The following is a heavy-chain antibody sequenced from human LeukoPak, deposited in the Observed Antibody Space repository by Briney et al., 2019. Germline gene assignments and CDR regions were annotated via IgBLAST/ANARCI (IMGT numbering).Heavy chain of an antibody. J-gene: IGHJ4*02. V-gene: IGHV3-21*01. CDR1: GFTFSSYS. Sequence: GGSLRLSCAASGFTFSSYSMNWVRQAPGKGLEWVSSISSSSSYIYHADSVKGRFTISRDNAKNSLYLQMNSLRAEDTAVYYCARGVPVDYWGQGTLVTVSS. CDR2: ISSSSSYI. CDR3: ARGVPVDY.